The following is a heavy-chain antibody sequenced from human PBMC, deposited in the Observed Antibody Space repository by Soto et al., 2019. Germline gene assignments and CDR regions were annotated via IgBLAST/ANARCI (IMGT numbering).Heavy chain of an antibody. Sequence: QITLKESGPTLVKPTQTLTLTCTFSGFSLDTSGVGVAWIRQPPGKALEWLTLIYWDDAKRYSPSLRSRLTITKDTSENRVVLTMTNMDPVDTDTYYCSHMESRVASYGLDVWGQGTTVTVSS. J-gene: IGHJ6*02. CDR1: GFSLDTSGVG. CDR2: IYWDDAK. V-gene: IGHV2-5*02. CDR3: SHMESRVASYGLDV. D-gene: IGHD3-3*01.